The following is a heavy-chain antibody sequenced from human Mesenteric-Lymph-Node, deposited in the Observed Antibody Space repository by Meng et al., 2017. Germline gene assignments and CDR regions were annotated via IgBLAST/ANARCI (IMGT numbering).Heavy chain of an antibody. CDR1: GFTFISYD. Sequence: QLVQSGAEVKKPGDSVKVSCKASGFTFISYDINWVRQASGQGLEWMGCVNPYSGNTVYAQKFQGRVTMTRDTSLSTAYMEMTSLRSGDTAVYYCVRGRELLDLDHWGQGTLVTASS. CDR2: VNPYSGNT. D-gene: IGHD1-26*01. CDR3: VRGRELLDLDH. J-gene: IGHJ4*02. V-gene: IGHV1-8*01.